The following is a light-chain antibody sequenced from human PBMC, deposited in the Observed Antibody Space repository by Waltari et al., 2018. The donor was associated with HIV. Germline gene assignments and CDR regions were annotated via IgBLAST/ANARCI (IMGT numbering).Light chain of an antibody. J-gene: IGLJ3*02. V-gene: IGLV1-47*01. Sequence: QPVLTQPPPASGTPGPRATISCSGSRSNTGSNCVSWYRQLPGTAPKLLIYRSNQRPSGVPDRFSGSKSGTSASLAISGLRSENEADYYCAAWDASLSVWVFGGGTKLTVL. CDR3: AAWDASLSVWV. CDR2: RSN. CDR1: RSNTGSNC.